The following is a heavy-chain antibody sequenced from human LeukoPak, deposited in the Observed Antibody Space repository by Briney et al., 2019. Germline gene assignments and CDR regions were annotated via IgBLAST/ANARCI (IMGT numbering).Heavy chain of an antibody. CDR1: GYTFTGYY. V-gene: IGHV1-2*02. CDR2: INPNSGGT. D-gene: IGHD2-15*01. CDR3: ARAGGYCSGGSCYYYYYMDV. Sequence: GASVKVSCKASGYTFTGYYMHWVRQAPGQGLEWMGWINPNSGGTNYAQKFQGRVTMTRDTSISTAYMELSRLRSDDTAVYYCARAGGYCSGGSCYYYYYMDVWGKGTTVTISS. J-gene: IGHJ6*03.